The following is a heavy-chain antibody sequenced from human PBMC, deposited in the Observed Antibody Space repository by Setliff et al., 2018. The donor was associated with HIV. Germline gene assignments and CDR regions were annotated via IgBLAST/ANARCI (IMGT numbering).Heavy chain of an antibody. CDR2: IYPGDSDI. D-gene: IGHD1-26*01. CDR3: ARAGRGGGSYWTFDY. CDR1: EYSFTNNW. V-gene: IGHV5-51*01. J-gene: IGHJ4*02. Sequence: PGESLTISCKGSEYSFTNNWIGWVRQVPGKGLEWMGIIYPGDSDIRYSPSFQGQVTISADKAISTAYLQWSSLKASDTGMYYCARAGRGGGSYWTFDYWGQGTLVTVS.